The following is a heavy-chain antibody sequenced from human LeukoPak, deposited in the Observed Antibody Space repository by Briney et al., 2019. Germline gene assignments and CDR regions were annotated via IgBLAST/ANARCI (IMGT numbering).Heavy chain of an antibody. CDR1: GYTFTSYY. J-gene: IGHJ5*02. CDR3: ARDNSVEDTAWWFDP. V-gene: IGHV1-46*01. D-gene: IGHD4-23*01. Sequence: ASVKVSCKASGYTFTSYYMHWVRQAPGQGLEWMGIINPSGGSTSYAQKFQGRVTMTRDMSTSTDCMELSSLRSEDTAVYYCARDNSVEDTAWWFDPWGQGTLVTVSS. CDR2: INPSGGST.